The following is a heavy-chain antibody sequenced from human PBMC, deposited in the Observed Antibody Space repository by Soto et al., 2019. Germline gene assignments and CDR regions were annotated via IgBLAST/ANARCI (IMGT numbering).Heavy chain of an antibody. CDR2: IYYDGTT. CDR1: GASISTSTYH. Sequence: QLQLQESGPGLVRPSETLSLTCPVSGASISTSTYHWGWMRQPPGKGLEWIGTIYYDGTTYYNPSLKCRVTISVDTSQNQFSLKLSSVTASYTAVYFCARHGSAVLYYYGMDVWGRGTTVTVS. CDR3: ARHGSAVLYYYGMDV. J-gene: IGHJ6*02. V-gene: IGHV4-39*01.